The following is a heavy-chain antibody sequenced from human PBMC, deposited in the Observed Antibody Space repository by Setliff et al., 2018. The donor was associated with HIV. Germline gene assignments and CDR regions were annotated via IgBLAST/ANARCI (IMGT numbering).Heavy chain of an antibody. Sequence: GGSLRLSCAASGFTVSSNYMNWVRQAPGKGLEWVPIIYSGGTTYYADSVKGRFTISRDNSKNTLYLQMNSLRVEDTAVYHCARSPQGGYFDYWGQGTLVTVSS. J-gene: IGHJ4*03. CDR2: IYSGGTT. V-gene: IGHV3-53*01. CDR3: ARSPQGGYFDY. CDR1: GFTVSSNY.